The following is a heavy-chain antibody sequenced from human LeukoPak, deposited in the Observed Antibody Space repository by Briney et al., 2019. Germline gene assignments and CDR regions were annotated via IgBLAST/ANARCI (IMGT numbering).Heavy chain of an antibody. CDR2: ISSSGSTI. D-gene: IGHD3-22*01. J-gene: IGHJ5*02. CDR1: GFTFSSHE. CDR3: AREGFRSGYYHNWFDP. V-gene: IGHV3-48*03. Sequence: GGSLRLSCAASGFTFSSHEMNWVRQAPGKGLEWVSYISSSGSTIYYADSVKGRFTISRDNAKNSLYLQMNSLRAEDTAVYYCAREGFRSGYYHNWFDPWGQGTLVTVSS.